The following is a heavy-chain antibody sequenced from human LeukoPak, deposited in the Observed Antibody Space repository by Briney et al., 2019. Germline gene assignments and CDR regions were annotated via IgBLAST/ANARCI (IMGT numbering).Heavy chain of an antibody. CDR1: GYTFTELS. CDR2: FDPEDGET. J-gene: IGHJ4*02. D-gene: IGHD1-26*01. CDR3: ATLFHSGSYYLPNY. V-gene: IGHV1-24*01. Sequence: ASVKVSCKVSGYTFTELSMHWVRQAPGKGLEWMGGFDPEDGETIYAQKFQGRVTMTRDTSTSTVYMELSSLRSEDTAVYYCATLFHSGSYYLPNYWGQGTLVTVSS.